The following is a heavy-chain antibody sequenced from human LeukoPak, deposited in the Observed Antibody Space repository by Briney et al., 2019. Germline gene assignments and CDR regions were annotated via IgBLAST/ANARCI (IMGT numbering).Heavy chain of an antibody. CDR1: GYSFTSYW. Sequence: GGSLRLSCKGSGYSFTSYWIGWVRQMPGKGLEWMGIIYPGDSDTRYSPSFQGQVTISADKSISTAYLQWSSLKASDTAMYYCARTNYYDSSGYYFLDYWGQGTLVTVSS. D-gene: IGHD3-22*01. CDR2: IYPGDSDT. V-gene: IGHV5-51*01. CDR3: ARTNYYDSSGYYFLDY. J-gene: IGHJ4*02.